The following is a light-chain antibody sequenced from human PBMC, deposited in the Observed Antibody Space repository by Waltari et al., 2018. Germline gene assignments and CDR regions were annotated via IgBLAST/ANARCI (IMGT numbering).Light chain of an antibody. V-gene: IGKV1-39*01. CDR1: QSISSY. CDR3: QQSYSTPQYT. Sequence: DIQMTQSPFSLSPSVGDRVTVTCRASQSISSYLNWYQQKPGKAPKLLIYAASSLQSGVPSRFSGSGSGTDFTLTISSLQPEDFATYYCQQSYSTPQYTFGQGTKLEIK. CDR2: AAS. J-gene: IGKJ2*01.